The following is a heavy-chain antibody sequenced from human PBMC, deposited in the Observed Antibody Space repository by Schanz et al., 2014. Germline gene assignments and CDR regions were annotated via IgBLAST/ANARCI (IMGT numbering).Heavy chain of an antibody. V-gene: IGHV1-46*03. D-gene: IGHD6-13*01. CDR1: GYTFTSDS. CDR2: INPSGGST. J-gene: IGHJ4*02. CDR3: ARDAVDAAAGGNY. Sequence: QVLQVQSGSELKKPGTSVKVSCKASGYTFTSDSMHWVRQAPGQGLEWMGIINPSGGSTRYGQKFQGRITVTTDTSTSTVYMELSSLRSENTAVYYCARDAVDAAAGGNYWGQGTLVTVSS.